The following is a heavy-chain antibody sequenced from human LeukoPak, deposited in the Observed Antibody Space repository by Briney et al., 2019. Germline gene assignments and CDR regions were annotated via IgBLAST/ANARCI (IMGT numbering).Heavy chain of an antibody. J-gene: IGHJ4*02. V-gene: IGHV3-7*03. D-gene: IGHD5-12*01. CDR2: INHNGNVN. CDR1: GFTFSSYW. Sequence: GGSLRLSCAASGFTFSSYWMNWARQAPGKGLEWVASINHNGNVNYYVDSVKGRFTISRDNSKITLYLQMNSLRAEDTAVYYCAKSYNGYESKPDYWGQGTLVTVSS. CDR3: AKSYNGYESKPDY.